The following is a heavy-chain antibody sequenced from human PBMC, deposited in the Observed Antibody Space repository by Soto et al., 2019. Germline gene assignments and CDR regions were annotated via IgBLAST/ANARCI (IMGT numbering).Heavy chain of an antibody. J-gene: IGHJ3*02. CDR1: GFTFSDYY. CDR3: ARDRQGYCSGGSCYPNAFDI. V-gene: IGHV3-11*01. Sequence: QVQLVESGGGLVKPGGSLRLSCAASGFTFSDYYMSWIRQAPGKGLEWISYISSSGSTIYYADSVKGRFTISRDNAKNSLYLQMNSLRAEDTAVYYCARDRQGYCSGGSCYPNAFDIWGQGTMVTVSS. D-gene: IGHD2-15*01. CDR2: ISSSGSTI.